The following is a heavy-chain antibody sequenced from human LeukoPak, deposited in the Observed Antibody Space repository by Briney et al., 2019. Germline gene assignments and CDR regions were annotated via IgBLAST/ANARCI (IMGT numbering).Heavy chain of an antibody. CDR1: GGSFSGHY. CDR2: INHSGST. V-gene: IGHV4-34*01. D-gene: IGHD6-6*01. J-gene: IGHJ4*02. CDR3: ARRSHYSRSSGNNC. Sequence: PSETLSLTCAVYGGSFSGHYWSWIRQPPGKGLEWIGEINHSGSTNYNPSVKSRVTISVDTSKNQFSLKLTSVTAADTAEYFCARRSHYSRSSGNNCWGQGTLVTVSS.